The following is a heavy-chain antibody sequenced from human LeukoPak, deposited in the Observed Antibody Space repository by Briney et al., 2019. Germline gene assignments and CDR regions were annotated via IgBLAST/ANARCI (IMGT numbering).Heavy chain of an antibody. CDR1: GFTVSSNY. Sequence: GGSLRLSCAASGFTVSSNYMSWVRQAPGKGLEWVSVIYSGGSTYYADSVKGRFTISRDNSKNTLYLQMNSLRAEDTAVYYCARDILSQGPDAFDIWGQGTMVTVSS. CDR3: ARDILSQGPDAFDI. CDR2: IYSGGST. J-gene: IGHJ3*02. D-gene: IGHD2/OR15-2a*01. V-gene: IGHV3-53*01.